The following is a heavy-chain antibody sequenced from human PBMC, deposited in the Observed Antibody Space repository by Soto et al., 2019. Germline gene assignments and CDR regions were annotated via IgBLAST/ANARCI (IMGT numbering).Heavy chain of an antibody. CDR3: ARDLNTYYDFWSGYYDY. CDR1: GFTFSSYS. D-gene: IGHD3-3*01. J-gene: IGHJ4*02. V-gene: IGHV3-21*01. CDR2: ISSSSSYI. Sequence: EVQLVESGGGLVKPGGSLRLSCAASGFTFSSYSMNWVRQAPGKGLEWVSSISSSSSYIYYADLVKGRFTISRDNAKNSLYLQMNSLRAEDTAVYYCARDLNTYYDFWSGYYDYWGQGTLVTVSS.